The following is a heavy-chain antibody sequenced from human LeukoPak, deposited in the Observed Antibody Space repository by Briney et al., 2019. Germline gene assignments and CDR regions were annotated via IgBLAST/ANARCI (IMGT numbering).Heavy chain of an antibody. CDR3: AKGRWGLTINNFDL. J-gene: IGHJ3*01. CDR1: RFTFSSYG. D-gene: IGHD2-21*02. CDR2: IQYDGSNE. V-gene: IGHV3-30*02. Sequence: GGSLRLPCAASRFTFSSYGMHWVRQAPGKGLEWVAYIQYDGSNEQYADSVKGRFSISRDSSKNTLYLQMNSLGGEDTALYYCAKGRWGLTINNFDLWGQGTMVTVSS.